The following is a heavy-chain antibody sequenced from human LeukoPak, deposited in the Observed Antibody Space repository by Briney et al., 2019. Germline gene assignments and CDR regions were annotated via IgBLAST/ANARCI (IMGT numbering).Heavy chain of an antibody. J-gene: IGHJ4*02. D-gene: IGHD3-22*01. CDR1: GVSFSSYW. CDR2: ISSDGRTT. CDR3: TRGSFGPNSGYYY. V-gene: IGHV3-74*01. Sequence: GGSLRLSCAASGVSFSSYWTHWVRQAPGKGLVWVSRISSDGRTTSYADSVKGRFTISRDNAKNTLYLQMSSLRAEDTAVYYCTRGSFGPNSGYYYWGQGTLVTVSS.